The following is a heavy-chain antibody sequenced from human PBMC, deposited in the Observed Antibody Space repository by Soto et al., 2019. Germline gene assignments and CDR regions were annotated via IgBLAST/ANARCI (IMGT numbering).Heavy chain of an antibody. CDR3: ARDREDGSGTKYNWFDS. CDR2: TIPIFDTP. D-gene: IGHD3-10*01. Sequence: GASVKVSCKASGGTFGNLGISWLRQAPGQGLEWMGGTIPIFDTPHYAEKFRDRLTITADATSTAYMELTSLSSEDTATYYCARDREDGSGTKYNWFDSWGQRTLVAVCS. CDR1: GGTFGNLG. J-gene: IGHJ5*01. V-gene: IGHV1-69*13.